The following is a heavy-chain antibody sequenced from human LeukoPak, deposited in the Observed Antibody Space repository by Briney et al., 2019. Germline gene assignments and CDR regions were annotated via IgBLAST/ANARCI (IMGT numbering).Heavy chain of an antibody. D-gene: IGHD2-2*01. V-gene: IGHV4-4*07. Sequence: SETLSLTCTVSGGSISSYYWSWIRQPAGKGLEWIGRIYTSGSTNYNPSLKSRVTMSVDTSKNQFSLKLSSVTAADTAVYYCARSHPSSTFDAFDIWGQGTMVTVSS. J-gene: IGHJ3*02. CDR2: IYTSGST. CDR3: ARSHPSSTFDAFDI. CDR1: GGSISSYY.